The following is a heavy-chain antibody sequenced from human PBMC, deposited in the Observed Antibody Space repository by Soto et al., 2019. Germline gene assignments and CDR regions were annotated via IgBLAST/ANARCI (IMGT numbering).Heavy chain of an antibody. CDR2: IIPIFGTA. CDR3: ANPTHRKYYYDSSGYPV. V-gene: IGHV1-69*01. Sequence: QVQLVQSGAEVKKPGSSVKVSCKASGGTFSSYAISWVRQAPGQGLEWMGGIIPIFGTANYAQKFQGRVTITADESTSTAYMELSSLRSEDTAVYYCANPTHRKYYYDSSGYPVWGQGTLVTVSS. D-gene: IGHD3-22*01. CDR1: GGTFSSYA. J-gene: IGHJ4*02.